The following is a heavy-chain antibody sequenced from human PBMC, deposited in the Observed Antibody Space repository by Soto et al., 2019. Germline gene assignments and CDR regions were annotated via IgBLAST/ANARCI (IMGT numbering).Heavy chain of an antibody. CDR3: AKVNSPPFYGGYYYYGMDV. Sequence: EVQLLESGGGLVQPGGSLRLSCTASGFTFKNYAMSWVRQAPRKGLDWVAAISGSGGSPYYADSVKGRFTISRDNSKNTLYLQMNSLRAEDSAVYYCAKVNSPPFYGGYYYYGMDVWGQGTTVTVSS. CDR2: ISGSGGSP. CDR1: GFTFKNYA. D-gene: IGHD3-10*01. V-gene: IGHV3-23*01. J-gene: IGHJ6*02.